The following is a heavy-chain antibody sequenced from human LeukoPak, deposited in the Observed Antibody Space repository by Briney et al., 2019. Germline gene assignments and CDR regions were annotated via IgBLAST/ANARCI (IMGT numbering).Heavy chain of an antibody. CDR1: GYTFTSYD. Sequence: ASVKVSCKASGYTFTSYDINWVRQATGQGLEWMGWMNPNSGNTGYAQKFQGRVTITRNTSISTAYMELSSLRSEDAAVYYCAREIAAAAIDYWGQGTLVTVSS. CDR2: MNPNSGNT. CDR3: AREIAAAAIDY. J-gene: IGHJ4*02. D-gene: IGHD6-13*01. V-gene: IGHV1-8*03.